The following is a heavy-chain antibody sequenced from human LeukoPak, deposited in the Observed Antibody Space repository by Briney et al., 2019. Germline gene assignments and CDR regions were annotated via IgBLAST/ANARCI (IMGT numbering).Heavy chain of an antibody. V-gene: IGHV4-31*03. D-gene: IGHD3-9*01. CDR3: AREAEYDILTGYSTDGMDV. CDR1: GGSISSGGYY. J-gene: IGHJ6*02. CDR2: IYYSGST. Sequence: PSETLSLTCTVSGGSISSGGYYWSWIRQHPGKGLEWIGYIYYSGSTYYNPSPKSRVTISVDTSKNQFSLKLSSVTAADTAVYYCAREAEYDILTGYSTDGMDVWGQGTTVTVSS.